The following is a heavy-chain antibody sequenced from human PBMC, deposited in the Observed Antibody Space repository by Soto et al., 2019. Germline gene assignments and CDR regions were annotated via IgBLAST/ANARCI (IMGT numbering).Heavy chain of an antibody. Sequence: SETLSLTCTVSGGSIRDYFWTWIRQPPGKGLEWIGYIYYSGRTNYNPSLKSRVSISVDTSKNHFSLQLSSVTAADTAVYYCARVGGDDFGDSGGFDYWGQGTLVTVPQ. CDR3: ARVGGDDFGDSGGFDY. V-gene: IGHV4-59*01. D-gene: IGHD4-17*01. CDR1: GGSIRDYF. J-gene: IGHJ4*02. CDR2: IYYSGRT.